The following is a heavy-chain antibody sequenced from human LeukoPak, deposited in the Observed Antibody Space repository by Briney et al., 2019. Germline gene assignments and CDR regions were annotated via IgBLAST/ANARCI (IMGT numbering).Heavy chain of an antibody. Sequence: PSETLSLTCTVSGGSISSYYWSWIRQPPGKGLEWLGYIYYSGSTNYNPSLKSRVTISVDTSKNQFSLKLSSVTAADTAVYYCARRRYSDYWGQGTLVTVSS. CDR1: GGSISSYY. CDR2: IYYSGST. J-gene: IGHJ4*02. V-gene: IGHV4-59*01. CDR3: ARRRYSDY. D-gene: IGHD3-10*01.